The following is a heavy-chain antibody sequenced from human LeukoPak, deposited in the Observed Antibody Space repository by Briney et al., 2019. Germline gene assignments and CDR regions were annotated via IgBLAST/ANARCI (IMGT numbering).Heavy chain of an antibody. CDR1: GFTFSSYA. D-gene: IGHD3-22*01. Sequence: GGSLRLPCAASGFTFSSYAMSWVRQAPGKGLEWVSAISGSGGSTYYADSVKGRFTISRDNSKNTLYLQMNSLRAEYTAVYYCAKVSGTVVVLDYWGQGTLVTVSS. J-gene: IGHJ4*02. CDR3: AKVSGTVVVLDY. CDR2: ISGSGGST. V-gene: IGHV3-23*01.